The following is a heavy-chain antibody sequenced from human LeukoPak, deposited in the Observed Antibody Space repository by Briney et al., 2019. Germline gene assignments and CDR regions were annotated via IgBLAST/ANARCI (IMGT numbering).Heavy chain of an antibody. CDR2: ILYNGSNK. V-gene: IGHV3-33*01. D-gene: IGHD2-15*01. Sequence: SGGSLRLSCAASGFTFSSSGMHWVRQAPGKGLEWVAVILYNGSNKYYADSVKGRFTISRANSKNTLYLQMNSLRVEDTAVYYCARAGGYCSGGSCYSSYYYGMDVWGKGTTVTVSS. CDR1: GFTFSSSG. J-gene: IGHJ6*04. CDR3: ARAGGYCSGGSCYSSYYYGMDV.